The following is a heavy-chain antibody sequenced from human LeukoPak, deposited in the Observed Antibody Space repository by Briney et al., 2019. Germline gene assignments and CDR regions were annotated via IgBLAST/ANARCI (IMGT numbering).Heavy chain of an antibody. Sequence: ASVKVSCKASGYTFTSYDINWVRQATGQGLEWMGWMNPNSGNTGYAQKFQGRVTITADKSTSTAYMELSSLRSEDTAVYYCARGHGYYGDDDAFDIWGQGTMVTVSS. D-gene: IGHD4-17*01. CDR3: ARGHGYYGDDDAFDI. V-gene: IGHV1-8*01. CDR2: MNPNSGNT. CDR1: GYTFTSYD. J-gene: IGHJ3*02.